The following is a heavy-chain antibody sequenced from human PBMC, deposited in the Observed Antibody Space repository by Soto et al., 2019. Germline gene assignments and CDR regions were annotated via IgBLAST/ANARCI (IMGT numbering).Heavy chain of an antibody. J-gene: IGHJ4*02. D-gene: IGHD1-26*01. CDR2: INAGNGNT. Sequence: ASVKVSCKASGYTFTIYAMHWVRQAPGQRLEWMGWINAGNGNTKYSQKFQGRFTISRDNSKNTLYLQMNSLRAEDTSVYYCAKEGGLSGSYYISSSYYFDYWGQGTLVTVSS. CDR3: AKEGGLSGSYYISSSYYFDY. CDR1: GYTFTIYA. V-gene: IGHV1-3*01.